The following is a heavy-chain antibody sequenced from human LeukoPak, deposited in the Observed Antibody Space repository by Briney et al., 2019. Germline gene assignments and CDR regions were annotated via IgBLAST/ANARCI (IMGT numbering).Heavy chain of an antibody. CDR3: ARWGGTRQYYFDY. V-gene: IGHV3-33*01. Sequence: PGRSLRLSCAVSGFIFSDYGLHWLRQAPGKGLEWVAVTRFDGSIKQYADSVKGRFTISRDDSKNTLYLQMNVLKSEDTAVYFCARWGGTRQYYFDYWGQGTLVTVSS. CDR2: TRFDGSIK. J-gene: IGHJ4*02. D-gene: IGHD1-1*01. CDR1: GFIFSDYG.